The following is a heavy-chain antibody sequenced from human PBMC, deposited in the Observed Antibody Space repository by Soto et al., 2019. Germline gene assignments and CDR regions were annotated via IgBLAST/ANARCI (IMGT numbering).Heavy chain of an antibody. J-gene: IGHJ4*02. CDR2: ISAYNGNT. CDR1: GYNVTSYG. Sequence: ASVKVSSRASGYNVTSYGISWVRQTPGQGLEWMGWISAYNGNTNYAQKLQGRVTMTTDTSTSTAYMELRSLRSDDTAVYYCAREVPDYGDYVSDYWGQGTLVTVS. D-gene: IGHD4-17*01. V-gene: IGHV1-18*04. CDR3: AREVPDYGDYVSDY.